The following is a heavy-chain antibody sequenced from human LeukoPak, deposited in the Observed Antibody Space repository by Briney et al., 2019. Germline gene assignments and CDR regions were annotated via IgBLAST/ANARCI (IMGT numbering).Heavy chain of an antibody. CDR3: ARGGAIGGYYMDV. V-gene: IGHV1-69*05. Sequence: SVKVSCKASGGTFSSYAISWVRQAPGQGLEWMGRIIPIFGTANYAQKFQGRVTITTEESTSTAYMELSSLRSEDTAVYYCARGGAIGGYYMDVWGKGTTVTVSS. CDR1: GGTFSSYA. CDR2: IIPIFGTA. D-gene: IGHD2-2*02. J-gene: IGHJ6*03.